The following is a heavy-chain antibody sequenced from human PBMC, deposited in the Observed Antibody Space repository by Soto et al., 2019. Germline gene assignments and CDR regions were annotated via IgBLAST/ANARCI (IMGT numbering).Heavy chain of an antibody. J-gene: IGHJ4*02. CDR3: ARETNSKYYYDSRIPWDY. CDR1: GYTFTSYG. Sequence: ASVKVSCKASGYTFTSYGISWVRQAPGQGLEWMGWISAYNGNTNYAQKLQGRVTMTTDTSTSTAYMELRSLRSDDTAVYYCARETNSKYYYDSRIPWDYWGQGTLVTVSS. D-gene: IGHD3-22*01. CDR2: ISAYNGNT. V-gene: IGHV1-18*01.